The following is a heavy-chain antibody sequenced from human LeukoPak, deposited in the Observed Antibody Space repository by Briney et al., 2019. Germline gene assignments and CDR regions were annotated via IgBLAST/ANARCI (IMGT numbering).Heavy chain of an antibody. D-gene: IGHD4-17*01. Sequence: ASVKVSCKASGYTFTSYGISWVRQAPGQGLEWMGWISAYNGNTNYAQKLQGRVTMTTDTSTSTAHMELRSLRSDDTAVYYCARDLGGDYGDYGWNWFDPWSQGTLVTVSS. CDR1: GYTFTSYG. V-gene: IGHV1-18*01. CDR2: ISAYNGNT. CDR3: ARDLGGDYGDYGWNWFDP. J-gene: IGHJ5*02.